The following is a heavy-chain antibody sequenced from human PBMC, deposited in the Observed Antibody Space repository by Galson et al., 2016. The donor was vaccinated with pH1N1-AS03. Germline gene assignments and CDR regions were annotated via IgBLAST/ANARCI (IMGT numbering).Heavy chain of an antibody. CDR2: IWHDGSNK. V-gene: IGHV3-33*01. D-gene: IGHD5-12*01. CDR1: GFIFSNYG. Sequence: SLRLSCAASGFIFSNYGMHWVRQAPGKGLEWVAVIWHDGSNKYYADSVKGRFIISRDNSKNTLYLQMNSLRAEDTAVYYRASPAGYNDYDFAFDIWGQGTMVTVSS. CDR3: ASPAGYNDYDFAFDI. J-gene: IGHJ3*02.